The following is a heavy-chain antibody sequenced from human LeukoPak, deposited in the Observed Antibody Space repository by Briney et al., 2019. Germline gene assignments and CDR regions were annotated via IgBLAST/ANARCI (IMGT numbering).Heavy chain of an antibody. CDR1: GGSFSGYY. D-gene: IGHD5-18*01. Sequence: SETLSLTCAVYGGSFSGYYWSWIRQPPGKGLEWIGEINHSGSTNYNPSLKSRVTISVDTSKNQFSLKLSSVTAADTAVYYCAREIHSYGFSLVGYYYYYMDVWGKGTTVTVSS. J-gene: IGHJ6*03. CDR3: AREIHSYGFSLVGYYYYYMDV. V-gene: IGHV4-34*01. CDR2: INHSGST.